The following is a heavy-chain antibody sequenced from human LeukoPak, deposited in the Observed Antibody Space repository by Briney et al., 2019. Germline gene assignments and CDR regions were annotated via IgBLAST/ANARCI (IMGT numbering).Heavy chain of an antibody. CDR3: ARGVEYQLLFPLYFDY. V-gene: IGHV4-59*12. J-gene: IGHJ4*02. D-gene: IGHD2-2*01. CDR2: IYYSGST. CDR1: GGSISSYY. Sequence: SETLSLTCTVSGGSISSYYWSWIRQPPGKGLEWIGYIYYSGSTNYNPSLKSRVTISVDTSKNQFSLKLSSVTAADTAMYYCARGVEYQLLFPLYFDYWGQGTLVTVSS.